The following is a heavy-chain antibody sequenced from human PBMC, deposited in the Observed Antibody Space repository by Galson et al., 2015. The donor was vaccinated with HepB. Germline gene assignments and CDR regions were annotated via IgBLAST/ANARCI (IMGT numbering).Heavy chain of an antibody. V-gene: IGHV4-39*01. Sequence: ETLSLTCTVSGGSITSGGFYWDWIRQTPGKGLEWIGSIYYSGSSYFNPSLKGRVIISVDTSKNQFSLKVNSVTAADAAVYYCARHKRKGASYYGSGASDTFDIWGQGKVVTVSS. CDR3: ARHKRKGASYYGSGASDTFDI. CDR2: IYYSGSS. D-gene: IGHD3-10*01. CDR1: GGSITSGGFY. J-gene: IGHJ3*02.